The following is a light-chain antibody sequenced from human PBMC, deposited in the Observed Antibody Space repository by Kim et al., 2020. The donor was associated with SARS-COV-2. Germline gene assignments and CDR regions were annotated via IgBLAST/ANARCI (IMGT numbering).Light chain of an antibody. J-gene: IGKJ2*01. CDR2: AAS. CDR3: QQYNNWPPYT. CDR1: QSISRT. Sequence: VSPGERATLSCRASQSISRTLAWYQQKPGQPPRLLIYAASTRATGVPPRFSGSGSGTEFTLTISSLQSEDFAVYYGQQYNNWPPYTFGQGTKLEI. V-gene: IGKV3-15*01.